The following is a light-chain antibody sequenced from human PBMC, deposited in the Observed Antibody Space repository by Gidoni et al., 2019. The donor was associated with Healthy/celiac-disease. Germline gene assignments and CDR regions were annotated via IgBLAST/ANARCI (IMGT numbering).Light chain of an antibody. CDR3: QQLNSYPRA. J-gene: IGKJ2*01. V-gene: IGKV1-9*01. Sequence: DIQWTQSPTILSASVGDRVTITCRASQGISSYLAWYQQKPGKAPKLLIYAASTLQSGAPSRFSGSVSGTEFTLTISSLQPEDFATYYCQQLNSYPRAFGQGTKLEIK. CDR2: AAS. CDR1: QGISSY.